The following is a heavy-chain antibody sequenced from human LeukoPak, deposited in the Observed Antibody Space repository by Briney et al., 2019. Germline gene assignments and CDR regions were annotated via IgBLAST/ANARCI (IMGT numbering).Heavy chain of an antibody. V-gene: IGHV1-2*02. Sequence: ASVKVSCKASGYTFTGYYMHWVRQAPGRGLEWMGWINPNSGGTNYAQKFQGRVTMTRDTSISTAYVELSRLRSDDTAVYYCARALGIAAAIYFDYWGQGTLVTVSS. CDR1: GYTFTGYY. CDR3: ARALGIAAAIYFDY. D-gene: IGHD6-13*01. CDR2: INPNSGGT. J-gene: IGHJ4*02.